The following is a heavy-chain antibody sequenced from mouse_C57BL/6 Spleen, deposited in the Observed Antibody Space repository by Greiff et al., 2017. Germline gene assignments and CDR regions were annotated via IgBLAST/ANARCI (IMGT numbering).Heavy chain of an antibody. Sequence: EVKVVESGGGLVKPGGSLKLSCAASGFTFSSYAMSWVRQTPEKRLEWVATISDGGSYTYYPDNVKGRFTISRDNAKNNLYLQMSHLKSEDTAMYYCARARVYYGSSYDWYFDVWGTGTTVTVSS. CDR3: ARARVYYGSSYDWYFDV. CDR2: ISDGGSYT. D-gene: IGHD1-1*01. V-gene: IGHV5-4*03. J-gene: IGHJ1*03. CDR1: GFTFSSYA.